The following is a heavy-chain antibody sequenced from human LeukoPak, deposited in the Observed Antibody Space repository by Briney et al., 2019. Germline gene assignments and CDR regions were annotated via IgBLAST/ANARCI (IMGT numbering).Heavy chain of an antibody. V-gene: IGHV1-2*02. J-gene: IGHJ4*02. CDR3: ARLIGTTGY. CDR2: INPNSGGT. D-gene: IGHD1-1*01. CDR1: GYTFTDYY. Sequence: ASVKVSCKASGYTFTDYYMHWVRQAPGQGLEWRRWINPNSGGTKYAQNFQGRVTMTRDTSISTAYMELIRLRSDDTAVYYCARLIGTTGYWGKGTMVTVSS.